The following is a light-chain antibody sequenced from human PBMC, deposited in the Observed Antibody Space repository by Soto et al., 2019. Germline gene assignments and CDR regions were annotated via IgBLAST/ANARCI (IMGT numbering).Light chain of an antibody. CDR2: GTS. Sequence: EIVLTQSPGTLSLSPGERATLSCRASHRVSGNSLAWYQQKPGQPPRLLIYGTSRRATGVPDRFSASGSGTEFTLNISRLEAGDFAVYYCQQYGLLPPCTFGQGTKV. V-gene: IGKV3-20*01. J-gene: IGKJ1*01. CDR3: QQYGLLPPCT. CDR1: HRVSGNS.